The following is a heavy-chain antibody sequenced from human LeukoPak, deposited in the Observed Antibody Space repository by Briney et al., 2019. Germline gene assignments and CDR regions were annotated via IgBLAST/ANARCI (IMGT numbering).Heavy chain of an antibody. CDR3: ARTYYYDSNHFDY. V-gene: IGHV4-30-4*08. CDR2: IYYSGST. CDR1: GGSISSSTYY. J-gene: IGHJ4*02. Sequence: SETLSLTCTVSGGSISSSTYYWGWIRQPPGKGLEWIGYIYYSGSTYYNPSLKSRVTISVDTSKNQFSLKLSSVTAADTAVYYCARTYYYDSNHFDYWGQGTLVTVSS. D-gene: IGHD3-22*01.